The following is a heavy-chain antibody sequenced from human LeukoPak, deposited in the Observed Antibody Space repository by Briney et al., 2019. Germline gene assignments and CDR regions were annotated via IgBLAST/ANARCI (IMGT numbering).Heavy chain of an antibody. CDR2: IRSKANSYAT. D-gene: IGHD3-10*01. V-gene: IGHV3-73*01. Sequence: PGGSLRLSCAASGFTFSGPAMHWVRQASGKGLEWVGRIRSKANSYATAYAASVKGRFTISRDDSKNTAYLQMNSLRVEDTAVYYCAKVANYYYGSETYYLFEHWGQGTPVTASS. CDR3: AKVANYYYGSETYYLFEH. CDR1: GFTFSGPA. J-gene: IGHJ4*02.